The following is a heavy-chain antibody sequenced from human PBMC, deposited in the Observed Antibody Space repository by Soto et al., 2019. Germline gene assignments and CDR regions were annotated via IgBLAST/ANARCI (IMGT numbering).Heavy chain of an antibody. Sequence: SETLSLTCTVSGGSISSSSYYWGWIRQPPGKGLEWIGSIYYSGSTYYNQSLKSRVTISVDTSKNQLSMKLSSVTAADTALYYCARNGLYGSGNGYYYYYGMDVWGQGTTVTVS. J-gene: IGHJ6*02. CDR2: IYYSGST. CDR1: GGSISSSSYY. CDR3: ARNGLYGSGNGYYYYYGMDV. D-gene: IGHD3-10*01. V-gene: IGHV4-39*01.